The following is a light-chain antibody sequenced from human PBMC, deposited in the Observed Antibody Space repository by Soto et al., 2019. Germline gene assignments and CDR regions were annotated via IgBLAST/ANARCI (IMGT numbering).Light chain of an antibody. CDR3: SSYTNTNTLV. CDR1: TSDVGGYNH. CDR2: DVT. J-gene: IGLJ2*01. V-gene: IGLV2-14*01. Sequence: QSVLTQPASVSGSPGQSITISCTGTTSDVGGYNHVSWYQQHPGKAPKLTIYDVTYRPSGVSNRFSTSKSGNTASLTISGLQPEDEADYYCSSYTNTNTLVFGGGTKLTVL.